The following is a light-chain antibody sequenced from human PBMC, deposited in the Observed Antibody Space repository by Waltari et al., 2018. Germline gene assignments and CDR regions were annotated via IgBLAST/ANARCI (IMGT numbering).Light chain of an antibody. Sequence: SSELTQDPAVSVALGQTVRITCQGDSLRNPYASWYQQKSGQAPVLVLFGKNKRPSGIPDRFSGYDSETTTSLTITGAQAEDEADYYCSSRDSSASHVLFGRGTRLTVL. CDR3: SSRDSSASHVL. CDR1: SLRNPY. J-gene: IGLJ2*01. V-gene: IGLV3-19*01. CDR2: GKN.